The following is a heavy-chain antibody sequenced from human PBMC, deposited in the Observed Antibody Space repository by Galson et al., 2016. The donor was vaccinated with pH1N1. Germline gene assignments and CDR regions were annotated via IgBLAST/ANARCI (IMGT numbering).Heavy chain of an antibody. CDR1: GFTFSDYH. CDR3: VRDFGDFWSARDF. CDR2: ISASGSTI. D-gene: IGHD3-3*01. Sequence: SLRLSCAASGFTFSDYHMNWIRQIPGRGLEWISSISASGSTIFYADSVEGRFTVSRDNAQKSLFLHMNSLRAEDTAVYYCVRDFGDFWSARDFWGQGTLVTVSS. V-gene: IGHV3-11*01. J-gene: IGHJ4*02.